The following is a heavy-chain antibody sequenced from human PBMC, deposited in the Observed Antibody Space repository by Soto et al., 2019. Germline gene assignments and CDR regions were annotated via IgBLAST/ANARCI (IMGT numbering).Heavy chain of an antibody. CDR1: GYTFTNYG. D-gene: IGHD3-10*01. Sequence: QVQLVQSGGEVKKPGASVKVSCKASGYTFTNYGISWVRQAPGQGLEWMGWINVYNGNTKYAQKVQGRVTMTTDTSTSTAYMELSILRSDDTAVYYCARGVGSGSYYNQYNWFDPWGQGTLVTVSS. J-gene: IGHJ5*02. CDR2: INVYNGNT. V-gene: IGHV1-18*01. CDR3: ARGVGSGSYYNQYNWFDP.